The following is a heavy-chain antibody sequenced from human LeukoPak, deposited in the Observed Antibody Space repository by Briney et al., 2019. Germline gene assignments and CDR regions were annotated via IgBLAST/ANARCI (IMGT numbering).Heavy chain of an antibody. V-gene: IGHV1-8*03. Sequence: ASVKVSCKASGYTFTSYDINWVRQATGQGLEWMGWMNPNSGNTGYAQKFQGRVTITRNTSISTAYMELSSLRSEDTAVYYCARGGIRRSSHWNWFDPWGQGTLVTVSS. CDR3: ARGGIRRSSHWNWFDP. CDR2: MNPNSGNT. D-gene: IGHD6-6*01. J-gene: IGHJ5*02. CDR1: GYTFTSYD.